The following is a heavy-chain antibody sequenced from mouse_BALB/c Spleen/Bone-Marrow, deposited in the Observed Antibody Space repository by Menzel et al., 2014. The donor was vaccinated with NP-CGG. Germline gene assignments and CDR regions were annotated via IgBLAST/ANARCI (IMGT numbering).Heavy chain of an antibody. CDR2: IFPGTDTT. V-gene: IGHV1S132*01. CDR3: SSGPLYAMDY. CDR1: GYTFTSYW. J-gene: IGHJ4*01. Sequence: VQLQQSGAELVKPGTSVKLSCKTSGYTFTSYWIQWVKQRPGQGLGWIGEIFPGTDTTYHNEKFKGKATLTIDTSSSTAYMHLNSLTSEDSAVYFCSSGPLYAMDYWGQGTSVTVSS.